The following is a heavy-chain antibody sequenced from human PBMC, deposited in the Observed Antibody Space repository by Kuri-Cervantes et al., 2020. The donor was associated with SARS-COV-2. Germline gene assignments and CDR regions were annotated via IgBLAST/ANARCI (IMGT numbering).Heavy chain of an antibody. J-gene: IGHJ4*02. V-gene: IGHV1-2*02. CDR2: INPNSGGT. Sequence: ASVKVSCKASGYTFTGYYMHWVRQAPGQGLEWMGWINPNSGGTNYAQKFQGRVTMTRDTSISTAYMELSSLRSDDTAVYYCARVPGIYSYGPPHFDYWGQGTLVTVSS. CDR3: ARVPGIYSYGPPHFDY. CDR1: GYTFTGYY. D-gene: IGHD5-18*01.